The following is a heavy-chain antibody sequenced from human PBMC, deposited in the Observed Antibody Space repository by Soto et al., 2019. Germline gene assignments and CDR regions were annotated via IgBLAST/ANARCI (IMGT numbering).Heavy chain of an antibody. CDR3: ARGDSSGYYSAHYYYYGMDV. V-gene: IGHV1-69*13. Sequence: GASVKVSCKASGGTFSSYAISWVRQAPGQGLEWMGGIIPIFGTANYAQKFQGRVTITADESTSTAYMELSSLRSEDTAVYYCARGDSSGYYSAHYYYYGMDVWGQGTTVTVSS. CDR2: IIPIFGTA. J-gene: IGHJ6*02. D-gene: IGHD3-22*01. CDR1: GGTFSSYA.